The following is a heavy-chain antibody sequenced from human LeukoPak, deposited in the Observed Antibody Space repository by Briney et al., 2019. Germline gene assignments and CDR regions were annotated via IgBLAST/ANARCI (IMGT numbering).Heavy chain of an antibody. CDR1: GFTFSSYA. CDR2: ISGSGGST. Sequence: GGSLRLSCAASGFTFSSYAMSWVREAPGKGLEWVSAISGSGGSTYYADSVKGRFTISRDNSKNTLYLQMNSLRAEDTAVYYCAKARGIAVAGFDYWGQGTLVTVSS. D-gene: IGHD6-19*01. J-gene: IGHJ4*02. V-gene: IGHV3-23*01. CDR3: AKARGIAVAGFDY.